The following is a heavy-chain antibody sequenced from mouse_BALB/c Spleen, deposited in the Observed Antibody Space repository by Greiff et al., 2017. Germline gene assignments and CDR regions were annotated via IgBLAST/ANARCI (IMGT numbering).Heavy chain of an antibody. CDR1: GFSLTSYG. Sequence: VKLQESGPGLVQPSQSLSITCTVSGFSLTSYGVHWVRQSPGKGLEWLGVIWSGGSTDYNAAFISRLSISKDNSKSQVFFKMNSLQANDTAIYYCARRYGNYLYAMDYWGQGTSVTVSS. CDR3: ARRYGNYLYAMDY. J-gene: IGHJ4*01. D-gene: IGHD2-10*02. CDR2: IWSGGST. V-gene: IGHV2-2*02.